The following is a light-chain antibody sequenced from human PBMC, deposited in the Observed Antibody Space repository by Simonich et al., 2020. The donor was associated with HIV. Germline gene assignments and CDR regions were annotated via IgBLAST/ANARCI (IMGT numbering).Light chain of an antibody. J-gene: IGLJ3*02. CDR1: SSDVGGYNY. CDR3: CSYAGSMV. V-gene: IGLV2-23*01. CDR2: EGN. Sequence: QSALTQPASVSGSPGQSITISCTGTSSDVGGYNYVSWYQQHPGKAPKHLIYEGNKRPSGVSNRFSGSKSGNTASLTISGLQAEDEADYYCCSYAGSMVFGGGTKLTVL.